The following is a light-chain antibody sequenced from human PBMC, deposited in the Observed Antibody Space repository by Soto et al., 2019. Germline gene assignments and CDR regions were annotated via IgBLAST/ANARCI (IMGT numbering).Light chain of an antibody. V-gene: IGKV1-9*01. Sequence: IQLTQSPYSLSASVGDRVAITCRASQGIGSYLAWYQQKPGKAPKLLIYAASTLQSGVPSRFSGSGSGTDFTLTISSLQPEDFATYYRQQLNSYPTFGGGTKVEIK. CDR1: QGIGSY. CDR2: AAS. CDR3: QQLNSYPT. J-gene: IGKJ4*01.